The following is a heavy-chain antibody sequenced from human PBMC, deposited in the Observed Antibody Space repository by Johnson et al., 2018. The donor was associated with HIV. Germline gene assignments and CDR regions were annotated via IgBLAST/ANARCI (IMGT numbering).Heavy chain of an antibody. V-gene: IGHV3-64*04. D-gene: IGHD6-6*01. CDR3: ARDSSSSLIDAFDI. J-gene: IGHJ3*02. CDR2: IYSGGST. Sequence: QVQVVESGGGLVQPGRSLRLSCAASEFTFSTYGMHWVRQAPGKGLEYVSAIYSGGSTYYADSVKGRFTISRDNSKNTLYLQMNSLRAEDTAVYYCARDSSSSLIDAFDIWGQGTMVTVSS. CDR1: EFTFSTYG.